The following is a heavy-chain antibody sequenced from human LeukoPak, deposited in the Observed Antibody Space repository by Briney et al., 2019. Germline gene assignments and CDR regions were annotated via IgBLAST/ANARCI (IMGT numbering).Heavy chain of an antibody. J-gene: IGHJ6*04. V-gene: IGHV3-23*01. CDR2: ISGSGGST. D-gene: IGHD3-10*01. Sequence: GGSLRLSCAASGFTFSSYAMSWVRQAPGKGLEWVSAISGSGGSTYYADSVKGRFTISRDNSKNTLYLQMNSLRAEDTAVYYCAKGSVWFGELLVYYYYYGMDVWGKGTTVTVSS. CDR3: AKGSVWFGELLVYYYYYGMDV. CDR1: GFTFSSYA.